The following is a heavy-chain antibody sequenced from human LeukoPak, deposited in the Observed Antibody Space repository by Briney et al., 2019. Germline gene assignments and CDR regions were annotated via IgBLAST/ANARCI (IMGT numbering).Heavy chain of an antibody. D-gene: IGHD3-3*01. J-gene: IGHJ4*02. CDR2: IKGDGIST. V-gene: IGHV3-74*01. Sequence: GXXXLXXAAXXFXXXSNXXXXVRHAPGQGLVWVSRIKGDGISTNYADSVKGRFTISRDIAKNTLYLQMNSLRAEDTGVYYCAKDHYWSIDYWGRGTLVTVSS. CDR1: XFXXXSNX. CDR3: AKDHYWSIDY.